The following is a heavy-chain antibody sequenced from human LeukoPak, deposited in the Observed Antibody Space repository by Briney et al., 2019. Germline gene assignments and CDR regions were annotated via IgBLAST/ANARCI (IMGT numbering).Heavy chain of an antibody. CDR1: GFTPSAYW. V-gene: IGHV3-74*01. D-gene: IGHD3-10*01. CDR3: ARLFSEVRGLSKFDY. CDR2: INSDGSST. Sequence: PGGSLRLSCAASGFTPSAYWMHWVRQAPGKGLVWVSGINSDGSSTTYADSVKGRFTISRDNAKNTLYLQMNSLRVEDTAVYYCARLFSEVRGLSKFDYWGQGTLVTVSS. J-gene: IGHJ4*02.